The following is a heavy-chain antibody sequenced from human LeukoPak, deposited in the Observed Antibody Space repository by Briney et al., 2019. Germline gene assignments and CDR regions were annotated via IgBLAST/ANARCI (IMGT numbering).Heavy chain of an antibody. CDR1: GGSISSSSYY. J-gene: IGHJ4*02. D-gene: IGHD5-18*01. CDR2: IYYSGST. V-gene: IGHV4-39*07. CDR3: ARAGRGYSYGHRGEYYFDY. Sequence: PSETLSLTCTVSGGSISSSSYYWGWIRQPPGKGLEWIGSIYYSGSTNYNPSLKSRVTISVDTSKNQFSLKLSSVTAADTAVYYCARAGRGYSYGHRGEYYFDYWGQGTLVTVSS.